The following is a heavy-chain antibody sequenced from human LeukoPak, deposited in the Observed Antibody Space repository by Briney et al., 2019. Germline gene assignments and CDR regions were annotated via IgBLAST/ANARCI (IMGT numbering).Heavy chain of an antibody. CDR3: ARHLKGWNLVGARDYYYYYMDV. D-gene: IGHD1-26*01. V-gene: IGHV4-39*01. J-gene: IGHJ6*03. CDR1: GGSIGSSSYY. Sequence: PSETLSLTCTVSGGSIGSSSYYWGWIRQPPGKGLEWIGSIYYSGSTYYNPSLKSRVTISVDTSKNQFSLKLSSVTAADTAVYYCARHLKGWNLVGARDYYYYYMDVWGKGTTVTVSS. CDR2: IYYSGST.